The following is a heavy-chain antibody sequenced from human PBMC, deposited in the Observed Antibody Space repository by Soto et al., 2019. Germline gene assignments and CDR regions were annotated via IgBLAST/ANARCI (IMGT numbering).Heavy chain of an antibody. CDR3: ARDLNLSGLDV. Sequence: QVQLVESGGGVVQPGRSLRLSCAASGFSLSDYGMHWVRQAPDKGLEWVAVISPDTNYKHHADPVKGRFTISRDDSKNTLYLQMNGLRAEDTAVYYCARDLNLSGLDVWGQGTTVTVFS. CDR1: GFSLSDYG. CDR2: ISPDTNYK. D-gene: IGHD3-9*01. J-gene: IGHJ6*02. V-gene: IGHV3-33*01.